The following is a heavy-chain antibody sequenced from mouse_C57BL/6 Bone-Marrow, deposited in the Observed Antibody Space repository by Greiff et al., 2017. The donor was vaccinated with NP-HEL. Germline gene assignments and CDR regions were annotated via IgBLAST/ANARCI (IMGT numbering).Heavy chain of an antibody. Sequence: EVKLQQSGPELVKPGASVKISCKASGYTFTDYYMNWVKQSHGKSLEWIGDINPNNGGTSYNQKFKGKATLTVDKSSSTAYMELRSLTSEDSAVYYCAGTTVVARYFDYWGQGTTLTVSS. J-gene: IGHJ2*01. D-gene: IGHD1-1*01. CDR1: GYTFTDYY. V-gene: IGHV1-26*01. CDR2: INPNNGGT. CDR3: AGTTVVARYFDY.